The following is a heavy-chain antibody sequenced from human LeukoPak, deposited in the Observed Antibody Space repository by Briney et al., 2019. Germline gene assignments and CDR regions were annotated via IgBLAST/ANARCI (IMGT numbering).Heavy chain of an antibody. Sequence: GGSLRLSCAASGFTFSSYWMHWVRQAPGKGLVWVSRINNDGSTTTYADSVKGRFTISRDNAKNTLYLQMNSLRAEDTAVYYCASSRNYPNFDYWGQGTLVTVSS. CDR2: INNDGSTT. CDR3: ASSRNYPNFDY. V-gene: IGHV3-74*01. CDR1: GFTFSSYW. D-gene: IGHD5-24*01. J-gene: IGHJ4*02.